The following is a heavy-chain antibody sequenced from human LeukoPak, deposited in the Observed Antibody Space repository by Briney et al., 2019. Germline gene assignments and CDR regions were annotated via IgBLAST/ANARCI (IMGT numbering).Heavy chain of an antibody. CDR3: ATYYYDSSGYFRN. V-gene: IGHV1-69*04. CDR1: GGTFSSDA. CDR2: IIPIFGIA. Sequence: ASVKVSCKASGGTFSSDAISCVRQAPGQGLEWMGRIIPIFGIANYAQKFQGRVTITADKSTSTAYMELSSLRSEDTAVYYCATYYYDSSGYFRNWGQGTLVTVSS. J-gene: IGHJ1*01. D-gene: IGHD3-22*01.